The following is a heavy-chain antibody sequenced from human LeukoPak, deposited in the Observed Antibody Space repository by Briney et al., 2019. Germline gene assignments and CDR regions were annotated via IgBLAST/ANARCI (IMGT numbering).Heavy chain of an antibody. J-gene: IGHJ6*04. CDR1: GVSFSGYC. Sequence: SETLFLTCAVYGVSFSGYCWGWLRQPPGKGLDWLGEINHSGSTNYNPSLKGRVTISVDTSKNQFSLKPSSVTAADTAVYYCARGPGRYCSSTSCRPRTYYYYGMDVWGKGTTVTASS. CDR3: ARGPGRYCSSTSCRPRTYYYYGMDV. V-gene: IGHV4-34*01. CDR2: INHSGST. D-gene: IGHD2-2*01.